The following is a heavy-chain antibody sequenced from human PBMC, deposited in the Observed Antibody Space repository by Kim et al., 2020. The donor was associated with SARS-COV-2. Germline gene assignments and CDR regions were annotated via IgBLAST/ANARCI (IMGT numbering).Heavy chain of an antibody. CDR2: IYYSGST. Sequence: SETLSLTCTVSGGSISSSSYYWGWIRQPPGKGLEWIGSIYYSGSTYYNPSLKSRVTISVDTSKNQLSLKLSSVTAADTAVYYCARLNGYGDYPNTYYYYGMDVWGQGTTVTVSS. D-gene: IGHD4-17*01. CDR1: GGSISSSSYY. V-gene: IGHV4-39*01. J-gene: IGHJ6*02. CDR3: ARLNGYGDYPNTYYYYGMDV.